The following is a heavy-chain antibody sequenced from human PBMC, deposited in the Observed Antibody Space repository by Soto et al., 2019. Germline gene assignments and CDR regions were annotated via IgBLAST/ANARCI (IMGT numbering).Heavy chain of an antibody. CDR1: QFTFSTYW. Sequence: GGSLRLSCAAAQFTFSTYWMSWVRQAPGKGLEWVANIKQDESEKYYVDSVKGRFTISRDNARNSLYLQMDTLRAEDTAVYYCVRDRDVGVPNRAAPFDYWGQGTLVTVSS. V-gene: IGHV3-7*05. J-gene: IGHJ4*02. D-gene: IGHD3-3*01. CDR3: VRDRDVGVPNRAAPFDY. CDR2: IKQDESEK.